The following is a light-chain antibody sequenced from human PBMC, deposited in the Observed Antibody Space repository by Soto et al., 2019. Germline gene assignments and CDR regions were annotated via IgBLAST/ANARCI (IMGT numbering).Light chain of an antibody. J-gene: IGKJ5*01. CDR3: QQRSNWPPVIT. V-gene: IGKV3-11*01. CDR2: DAS. Sequence: EIVLTQSPATLSLSPGERVTLSCRASQSFSSYLAWYPQKPGQAPRLLIYDASKRATGIPARFSGRGSGTECTLSISSLEPEDFAVYYWQQRSNWPPVITFGQGTRLEIK. CDR1: QSFSSY.